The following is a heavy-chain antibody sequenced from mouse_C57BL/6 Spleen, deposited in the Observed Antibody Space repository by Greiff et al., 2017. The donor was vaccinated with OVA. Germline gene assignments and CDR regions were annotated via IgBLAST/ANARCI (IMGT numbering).Heavy chain of an antibody. CDR2: INYDGSST. V-gene: IGHV5-16*01. CDR1: GFTFSDYY. Sequence: EVKLVESEGGLVQPGSSMKLSCTASGFTFSDYYMAWVRQVPEKGLEWVANINYDGSSTYYLDSLKSRFIISRDNAKNILYLQMSSLKSEDTATYYCARGGSSSDFDYWGQGTTLTVSS. D-gene: IGHD1-1*01. J-gene: IGHJ2*01. CDR3: ARGGSSSDFDY.